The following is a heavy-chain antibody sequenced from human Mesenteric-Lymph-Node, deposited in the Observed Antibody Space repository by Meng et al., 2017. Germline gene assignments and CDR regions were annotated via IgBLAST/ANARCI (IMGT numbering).Heavy chain of an antibody. CDR3: AREDAYCGGDCYSNKDYFDY. CDR2: IYTSGST. CDR1: GGSISSGSYY. J-gene: IGHJ4*02. D-gene: IGHD2-21*02. V-gene: IGHV4-61*02. Sequence: SETLSLTCTVSGGSISSGSYYWSWIRQPAGKGLEWIGRIYTSGSTNYNPSLKSRVTISVDTSKNQFSLKLSSVTAADTAVYYCAREDAYCGGDCYSNKDYFDYWGQGTLVTVSS.